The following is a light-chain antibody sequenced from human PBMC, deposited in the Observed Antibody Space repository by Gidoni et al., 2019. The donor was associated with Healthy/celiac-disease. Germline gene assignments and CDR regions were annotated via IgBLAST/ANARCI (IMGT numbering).Light chain of an antibody. CDR3: QQLNSHPRT. V-gene: IGKV1-9*01. CDR2: AAS. J-gene: IGKJ1*01. CDR1: QGISSY. Sequence: DIQLTQSPSFLSASVGDRVTITCRASQGISSYLAWYQQKPGKAPKLLIYAASTLQSGVPSRFSGSGSGTEFTLTISSLQPEDFATYYCQQLNSHPRTFGQGTKVEIK.